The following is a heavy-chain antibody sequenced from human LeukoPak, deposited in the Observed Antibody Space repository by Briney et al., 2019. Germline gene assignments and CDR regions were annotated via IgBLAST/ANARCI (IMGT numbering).Heavy chain of an antibody. V-gene: IGHV3-23*01. D-gene: IGHD2-2*02. J-gene: IGHJ4*02. CDR2: ISGSGGST. Sequence: GGSLRLSCAASGFTFSSYAMSWVRQAPGKGLEWVSAISGSGGSTYYADSVKGRFTISRDNSKNTLYLQMNSLRAEDTAVYYCAKARYPGPRKDYFDYWGQGTLVTVSS. CDR3: AKARYPGPRKDYFDY. CDR1: GFTFSSYA.